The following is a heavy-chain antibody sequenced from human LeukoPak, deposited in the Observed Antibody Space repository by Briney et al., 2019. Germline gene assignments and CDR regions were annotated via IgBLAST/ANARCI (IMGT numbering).Heavy chain of an antibody. V-gene: IGHV3-53*01. Sequence: GGSLRLSCAASGFTVSSNYMSWVRQAPGKGLEWVSAISGSGSTYYADSVKGRFTISRDNSKNTLYLQMNSLRAEDTAVYHCAKQYSSSWHYFDYWGQGTLVTVSS. J-gene: IGHJ4*02. CDR2: ISGSGST. CDR1: GFTVSSNY. D-gene: IGHD6-13*01. CDR3: AKQYSSSWHYFDY.